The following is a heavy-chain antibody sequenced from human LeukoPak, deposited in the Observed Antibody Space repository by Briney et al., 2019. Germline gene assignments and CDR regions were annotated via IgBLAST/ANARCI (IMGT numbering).Heavy chain of an antibody. D-gene: IGHD5-18*01. V-gene: IGHV4-59*01. Sequence: SETLSLTCTVSGGSISSYYWSWIRQPPGKGLEWVGYIYYSGSTNYSPSLKSRVTISVDTSKNQFSLKLRSVTAADTAVYYCARGYSYGRDAFDIWGQGTMVTVSS. CDR2: IYYSGST. CDR3: ARGYSYGRDAFDI. J-gene: IGHJ3*02. CDR1: GGSISSYY.